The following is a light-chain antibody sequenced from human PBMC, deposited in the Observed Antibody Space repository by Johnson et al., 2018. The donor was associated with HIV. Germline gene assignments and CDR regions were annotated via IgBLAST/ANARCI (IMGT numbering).Light chain of an antibody. CDR3: GTWDSSLSAA. Sequence: QAVLTQPPSVSAAPGQKVTISCSGSTSNIGKSYVSWYQQLPGTAPKLLIYDNNRRPSGTPDRFSGSKSDTSATLGITGLQTGDEADYYCGTWDSSLSAAFGTGTKVTVL. V-gene: IGLV1-51*01. J-gene: IGLJ1*01. CDR2: DNN. CDR1: TSNIGKSY.